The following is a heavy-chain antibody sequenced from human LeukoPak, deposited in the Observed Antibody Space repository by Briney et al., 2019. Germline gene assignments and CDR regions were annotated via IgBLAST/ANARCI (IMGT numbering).Heavy chain of an antibody. CDR3: AKDNGYSYGYYYYYGMDV. V-gene: IGHV3-9*01. J-gene: IGHJ6*02. Sequence: GGSLRLSCAASGFTFDDYAMHWVRQAPGKGLEWVSGISWNSGSIGYADSVKGRFTISRDNAKNSLYLQMNSLRAEDTALYYCAKDNGYSYGYYYYYGMDVWGQGTTVTVSS. CDR1: GFTFDDYA. CDR2: ISWNSGSI. D-gene: IGHD5-18*01.